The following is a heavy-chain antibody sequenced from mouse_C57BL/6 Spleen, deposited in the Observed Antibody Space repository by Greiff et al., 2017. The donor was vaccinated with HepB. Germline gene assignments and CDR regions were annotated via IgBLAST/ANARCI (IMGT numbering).Heavy chain of an antibody. Sequence: EVKLVESGPELVKPGASVKISCKASGYSFTDYNMNWVKQSNGKSLEWIGVINPNYGTTSYNQKFKGKATLTVDQSSSTAYMQLNSLTSEDSAVYYCAGITTVVATRYFDYWGQGTTLTVSS. CDR3: AGITTVVATRYFDY. J-gene: IGHJ2*01. D-gene: IGHD1-1*01. V-gene: IGHV1-39*01. CDR1: GYSFTDYN. CDR2: INPNYGTT.